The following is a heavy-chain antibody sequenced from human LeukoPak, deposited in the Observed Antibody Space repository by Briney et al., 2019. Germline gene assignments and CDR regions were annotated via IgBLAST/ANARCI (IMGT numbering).Heavy chain of an antibody. J-gene: IGHJ6*02. V-gene: IGHV4-38-2*01. Sequence: SETLSLTCAVSGYSISSGYYWGWIRQPPGKGLEWIGSIYHSGSTHYNPSLKSRVTISVDTSKNQFSLKLSSVTAADTAVYYCARGGSCSSTSCYRHYYYGMDVWGQGTTVTVSS. D-gene: IGHD2-2*01. CDR3: ARGGSCSSTSCYRHYYYGMDV. CDR2: IYHSGST. CDR1: GYSISSGYY.